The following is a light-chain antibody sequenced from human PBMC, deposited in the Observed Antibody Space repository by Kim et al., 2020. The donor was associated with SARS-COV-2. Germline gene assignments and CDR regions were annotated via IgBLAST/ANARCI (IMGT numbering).Light chain of an antibody. CDR2: RDN. V-gene: IGLV10-54*01. CDR3: SAWDISLNAWV. CDR1: NNNVGNQG. Sequence: QAGLTQPPSVSKGLRQTATLTCTGNNNNVGNQGAAWLQQHQGHPPKLLSYRDNDRPSGISERLSASRSGNTASLTISGLQPEDEVDYYCSAWDISLNAWVFGGGTQLTVL. J-gene: IGLJ3*02.